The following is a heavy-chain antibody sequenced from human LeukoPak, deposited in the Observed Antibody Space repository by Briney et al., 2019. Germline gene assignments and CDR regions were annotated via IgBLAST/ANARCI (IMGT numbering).Heavy chain of an antibody. V-gene: IGHV1-46*01. Sequence: ASVKVSCKASGYIFTSYYIHWVRQAPGQGLEWVGIINPSGGNTNYAQKFQGRVTMTRDMSTSTVYMELSSLTSEDTAVYSCARDLELLPYYYYMDVWGKGTTVTVSS. J-gene: IGHJ6*03. CDR3: ARDLELLPYYYYMDV. CDR2: INPSGGNT. D-gene: IGHD1-7*01. CDR1: GYIFTSYY.